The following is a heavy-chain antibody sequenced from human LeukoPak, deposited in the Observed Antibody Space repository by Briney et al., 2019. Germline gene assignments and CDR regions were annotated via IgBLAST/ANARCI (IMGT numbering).Heavy chain of an antibody. CDR3: ARGDGNAWYGAAFDI. CDR1: GGSISSYY. CDR2: IYYSGST. D-gene: IGHD3-10*01. Sequence: NPSETLSLTCTVSGGSISSYYWSWIRQPPGKGLEWIGYIYYSGSTNYNPSLKSRVTISVDTSKNQFSLQLKSVTRDDTAVYYCARGDGNAWYGAAFDIWGQGTMVSVSS. V-gene: IGHV4-59*12. J-gene: IGHJ3*02.